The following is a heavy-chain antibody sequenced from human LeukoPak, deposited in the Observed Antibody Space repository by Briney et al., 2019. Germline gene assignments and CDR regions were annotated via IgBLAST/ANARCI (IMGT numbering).Heavy chain of an antibody. Sequence: ASVKVSCKASGYTFTTDYIHWVRQAPGQGLEWMGWISAYNGNTNYAQKLQGRVTMTTDTSTSTAYMELRSLRSDDTAVYYCARRSLDSGSYYFDYWGQGTLVTVSS. D-gene: IGHD1-26*01. CDR2: ISAYNGNT. CDR3: ARRSLDSGSYYFDY. J-gene: IGHJ4*02. CDR1: GYTFTTDY. V-gene: IGHV1-18*04.